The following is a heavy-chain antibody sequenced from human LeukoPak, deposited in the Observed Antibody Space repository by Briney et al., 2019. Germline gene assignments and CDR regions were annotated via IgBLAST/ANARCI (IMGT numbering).Heavy chain of an antibody. CDR3: TRVGIRGSGSYLYYYYGMDV. Sequence: GGSLRLSCTASGFTFGDYAMSWFRQAPGKGLEWVGFIRSKAYGGTTEYAASVKGRFTISRDVSKSIAYLQMNSLKTEDTAVYYCTRVGIRGSGSYLYYYYGMDVWGQGTTVTVSS. CDR1: GFTFGDYA. J-gene: IGHJ6*02. D-gene: IGHD1-26*01. CDR2: IRSKAYGGTT. V-gene: IGHV3-49*03.